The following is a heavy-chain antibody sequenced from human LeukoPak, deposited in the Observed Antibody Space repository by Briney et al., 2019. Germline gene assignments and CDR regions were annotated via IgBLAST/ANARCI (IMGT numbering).Heavy chain of an antibody. J-gene: IGHJ4*02. V-gene: IGHV3-48*03. CDR2: ISSSGSTI. CDR1: GFTFSSYE. Sequence: GGSLRLSCAASGFTFSSYEMNWVRQAPGKGLEWVSYISSSGSTIYYADSVKGRFTISRDNAKNSLYLQMNSLRAEDTAVYYCARTGTVSALDYWVQGTLVTVSS. CDR3: ARTGTVSALDY. D-gene: IGHD3-9*01.